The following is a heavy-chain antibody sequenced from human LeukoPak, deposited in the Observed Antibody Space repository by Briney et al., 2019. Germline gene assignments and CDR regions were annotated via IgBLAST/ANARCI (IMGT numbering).Heavy chain of an antibody. CDR1: GYTFTSYG. Sequence: GASVKVSCKASGYTFTSYGISWVRQATGQGLEWMGWMNPNNGNTDYAQKFQGRVTITADKSTSTAYMELSSLRSEDTAVYYCARVTGIAAAGTQNWFDPWGQGTLVTVSS. CDR3: ARVTGIAAAGTQNWFDP. V-gene: IGHV1-18*01. J-gene: IGHJ5*02. CDR2: MNPNNGNT. D-gene: IGHD6-13*01.